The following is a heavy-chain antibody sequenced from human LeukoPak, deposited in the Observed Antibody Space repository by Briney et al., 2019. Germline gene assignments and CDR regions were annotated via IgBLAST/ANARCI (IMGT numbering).Heavy chain of an antibody. V-gene: IGHV4-39*07. Sequence: SETLSLTCTVSGGSISSSSYYWGWIRQPPGKGLEWTGSIYYSGSTYYNPSLKSRVTISVDTSKNQFSLKLSSVTAADTAVYYCARDRPYGDYPATFDPWGQGTLVTVSS. CDR1: GGSISSSSYY. CDR2: IYYSGST. D-gene: IGHD4-17*01. J-gene: IGHJ5*02. CDR3: ARDRPYGDYPATFDP.